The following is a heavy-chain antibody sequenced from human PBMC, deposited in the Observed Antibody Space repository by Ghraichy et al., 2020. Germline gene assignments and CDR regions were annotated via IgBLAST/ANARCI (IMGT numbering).Heavy chain of an antibody. D-gene: IGHD6-13*01. J-gene: IGHJ4*02. CDR1: GFTFSSYW. V-gene: IGHV3-74*01. Sequence: GGSLRLSCAASGFTFSSYWMHWVRQAPGKGLVWVSSINTDGSITNYADSVKGRFTISRDNAKNTLYLQMNSLTAEDTAVYYCAREDHSSSWYLAADFDYWGQGTLVTVSS. CDR3: AREDHSSSWYLAADFDY. CDR2: INTDGSIT.